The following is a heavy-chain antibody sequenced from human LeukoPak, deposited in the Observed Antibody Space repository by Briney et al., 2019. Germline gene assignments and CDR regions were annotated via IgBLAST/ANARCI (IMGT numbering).Heavy chain of an antibody. CDR1: GGSFSGYY. V-gene: IGHV4-34*01. D-gene: IGHD3-10*01. J-gene: IGHJ3*02. Sequence: SETLSLTCAVYGGSFSGYYWSWIRQPPGKGLEWIGEINHSGSTYYNPSLKSRVTISVDSSKNQFSLRLSSVTAADTAVYYCARHVRSSFGSGSSYAFDIWGQGSMVTVSS. CDR3: ARHVRSSFGSGSSYAFDI. CDR2: INHSGST.